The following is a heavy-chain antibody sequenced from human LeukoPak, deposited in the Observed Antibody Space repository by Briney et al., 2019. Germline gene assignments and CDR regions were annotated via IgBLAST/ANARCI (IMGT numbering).Heavy chain of an antibody. Sequence: SESLSLTCTVSGGSISTYYWSWIRQPPGKGLEWIGYIYYSGSTNYNPSLKSRVTISVDTSQNQFSLKLSSVTAADTAVYYCARVHRAIAAAGDEGFDYWGQGALVTVSS. CDR3: ARVHRAIAAAGDEGFDY. CDR2: IYYSGST. J-gene: IGHJ4*02. V-gene: IGHV4-59*01. CDR1: GGSISTYY. D-gene: IGHD6-13*01.